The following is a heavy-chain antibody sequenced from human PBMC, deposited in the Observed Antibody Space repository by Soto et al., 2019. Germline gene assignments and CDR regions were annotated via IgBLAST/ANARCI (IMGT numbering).Heavy chain of an antibody. J-gene: IGHJ4*02. D-gene: IGHD6-13*01. V-gene: IGHV1-46*03. Sequence: QVQLVQSGGEVKKPGASVKVSCKASGYTFTTYFMHWVRQAPGQGLEWMGIINPSDGSTTYAQKFQGRVTMTRDTSTSTVYMELSSLRSEDTALYYCARGLRYSSSWLTCDYWGQGTLVTVSS. CDR1: GYTFTTYF. CDR2: INPSDGST. CDR3: ARGLRYSSSWLTCDY.